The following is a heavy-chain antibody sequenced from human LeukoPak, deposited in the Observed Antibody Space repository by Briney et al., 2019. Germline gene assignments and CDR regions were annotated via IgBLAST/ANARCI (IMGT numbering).Heavy chain of an antibody. J-gene: IGHJ4*02. CDR2: VSYSGDT. Sequence: SETLSLTCTVSGGSISGHFWSWIRQPPGKGLEWIGFVSYSGDTNYSPSFNGRVTISLDTSKSQFSLNLNSVTAGDTAVYFCARGGASSRYFGYWGQGTLVTVSS. CDR3: ARGGASSRYFGY. CDR1: GGSISGHF. V-gene: IGHV4-59*11. D-gene: IGHD1-26*01.